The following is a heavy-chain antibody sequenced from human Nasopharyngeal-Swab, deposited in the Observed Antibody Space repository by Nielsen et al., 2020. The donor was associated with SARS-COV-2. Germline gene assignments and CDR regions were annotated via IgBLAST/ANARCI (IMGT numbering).Heavy chain of an antibody. CDR1: GFTFSSYA. J-gene: IGHJ6*03. Sequence: LKISCAASGFTFSSYAMHWVRQAPGKGLEWVAVISYDGSNKYYADSVKGRFTISRDNSKNTLYLQMNSLRAEDTAVYYCARGPYYYDSSGYPNYYMDVWGKGTTVTVSS. D-gene: IGHD3-22*01. CDR2: ISYDGSNK. V-gene: IGHV3-30*04. CDR3: ARGPYYYDSSGYPNYYMDV.